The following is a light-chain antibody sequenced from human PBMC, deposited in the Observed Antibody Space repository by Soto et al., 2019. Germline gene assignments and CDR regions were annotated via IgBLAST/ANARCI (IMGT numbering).Light chain of an antibody. V-gene: IGLV2-23*01. J-gene: IGLJ3*02. Sequence: QSALTQPASVSGSPGLSITISCTGTSSDVGSYNLVSWYQQHPGKAPKLMIYEGNKRPSGVSNRFSGSKSGNTASLTISGLQAEDEADYYCCSYAGSSTWVFGGGTKVTVL. CDR2: EGN. CDR1: SSDVGSYNL. CDR3: CSYAGSSTWV.